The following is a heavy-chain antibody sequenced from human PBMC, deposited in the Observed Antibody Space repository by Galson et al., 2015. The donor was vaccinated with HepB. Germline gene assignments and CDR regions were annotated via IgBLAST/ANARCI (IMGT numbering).Heavy chain of an antibody. CDR2: IIPILGLA. D-gene: IGHD3-3*01. V-gene: IGHV1-69*02. Sequence: SVKVSCKASGGTSRSYTINWVRQAPGQGLEWMGRIIPILGLANYAQRFQGRVTITADKSTRIGYMELSSLTSEDTAIYYCARGGDFSGSRSGLGLEYWGQGTLITVSS. CDR3: ARGGDFSGSRSGLGLEY. J-gene: IGHJ4*02. CDR1: GGTSRSYT.